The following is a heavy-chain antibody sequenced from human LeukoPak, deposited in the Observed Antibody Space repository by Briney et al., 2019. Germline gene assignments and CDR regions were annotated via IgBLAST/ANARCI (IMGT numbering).Heavy chain of an antibody. CDR3: ARGISDYGDYFDY. V-gene: IGHV4-31*03. CDR1: GRSISSGGYY. D-gene: IGHD4-17*01. J-gene: IGHJ4*02. CDR2: IYYSGST. Sequence: SQTLSLTCTVSGRSISSGGYYWSWIRQHPGKGLEWIGYIYYSGSTYYNPSLKSRVTISVDTSKNQFSLELSSVTAADTAVYYCARGISDYGDYFDYWGQGTLVTVSS.